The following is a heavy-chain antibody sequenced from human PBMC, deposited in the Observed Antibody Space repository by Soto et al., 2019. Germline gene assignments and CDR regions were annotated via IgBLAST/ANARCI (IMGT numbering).Heavy chain of an antibody. D-gene: IGHD4-17*01. V-gene: IGHV4-59*12. CDR3: ARTSQADAFDI. J-gene: IGHJ3*02. Sequence: SETLSLTCTVSGGSISSYYWSWIRQPPGKGLEWIGYIYYSGSTNYNPSLKSRVTISVDTSKNQFSLKPSSVTAADTAVYYCARTSQADAFDIWGQGTMVTVSS. CDR1: GGSISSYY. CDR2: IYYSGST.